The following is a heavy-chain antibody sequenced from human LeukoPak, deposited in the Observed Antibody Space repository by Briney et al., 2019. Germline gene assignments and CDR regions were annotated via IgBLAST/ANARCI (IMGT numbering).Heavy chain of an antibody. Sequence: GASVKVSCKASGYTFTGYYIHWVRQAPGQGLEWMGWINPNSGGTNYAQKFQGRVTMTRDTSISTAYMELSRLRSDDTAVYYCARGGSSGEWFSHLDYWGQGTLVTVSS. J-gene: IGHJ4*02. D-gene: IGHD3-3*01. V-gene: IGHV1-2*02. CDR2: INPNSGGT. CDR3: ARGGSSGEWFSHLDY. CDR1: GYTFTGYY.